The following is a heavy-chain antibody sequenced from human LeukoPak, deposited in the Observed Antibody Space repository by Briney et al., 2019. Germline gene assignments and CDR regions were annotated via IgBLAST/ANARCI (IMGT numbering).Heavy chain of an antibody. CDR3: ARAPSSSRFDP. V-gene: IGHV3-11*01. Sequence: GGSLRLSCAASGFTFSDYYMSWIRQAPGKGLEWVSYISSSGSTIYYADSVKGRFTISRDNAKNSLCLQMNSLRAEDTAVYYCARAPSSSRFDPWGQGTLVTVSS. D-gene: IGHD6-13*01. CDR1: GFTFSDYY. J-gene: IGHJ5*02. CDR2: ISSSGSTI.